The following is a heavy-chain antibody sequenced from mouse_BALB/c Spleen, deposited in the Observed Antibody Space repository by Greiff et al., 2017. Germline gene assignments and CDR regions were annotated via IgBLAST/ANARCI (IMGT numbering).Heavy chain of an antibody. CDR1: GFTFSDYY. Sequence: DVQLVESGGGLVQPGGSLKLSCAASGFTFSDYYMYWVRQTPEKRLEWVATISDGGSYTYYPDSVKGRFTISRDNAKNNLYLQMSSLKSEDTAMYYCARANYYGYGFAYWGQGTLVTVSA. CDR2: ISDGGSYT. D-gene: IGHD1-2*01. CDR3: ARANYYGYGFAY. J-gene: IGHJ3*01. V-gene: IGHV5-4*02.